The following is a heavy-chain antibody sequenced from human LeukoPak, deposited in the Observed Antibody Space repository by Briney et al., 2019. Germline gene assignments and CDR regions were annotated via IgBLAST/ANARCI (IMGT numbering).Heavy chain of an antibody. V-gene: IGHV1-2*02. CDR1: GYTFTGYY. D-gene: IGHD3-9*01. Sequence: ASVKVSCKASGYTFTGYYMHWVRQAPGQGLEWMGWINPNSGGTNYAQKFQGRVTMTRDTSISTAYMELSRLRSDDTAVYYCARTYDILTGYSYFDYWGRGTLVTVSS. CDR2: INPNSGGT. J-gene: IGHJ4*02. CDR3: ARTYDILTGYSYFDY.